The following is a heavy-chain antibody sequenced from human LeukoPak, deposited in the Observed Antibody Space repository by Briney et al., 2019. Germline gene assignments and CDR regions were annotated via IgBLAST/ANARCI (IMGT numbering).Heavy chain of an antibody. D-gene: IGHD3-22*01. CDR2: ISGSGGST. Sequence: GGSLRLSCAASGFTFSSYAMSWVRQAPGKGLEWVSAISGSGGSTYYADSVKGRFTISRDSSKNTLFLQMNSLRAEDTAVYYCAREGLSGYYLNWFDPWGQGALVTISS. V-gene: IGHV3-23*01. CDR1: GFTFSSYA. J-gene: IGHJ5*02. CDR3: AREGLSGYYLNWFDP.